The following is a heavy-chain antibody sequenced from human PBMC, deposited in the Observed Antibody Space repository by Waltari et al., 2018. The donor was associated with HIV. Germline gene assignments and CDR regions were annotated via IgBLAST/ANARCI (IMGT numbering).Heavy chain of an antibody. CDR1: GYNFLGYH. D-gene: IGHD3-22*01. CDR3: ARGRYVDSSGYSVFSY. V-gene: IGHV1-8*01. Sequence: VLRVQSWAEVKKPGASVRVSCQVSGYNFLGYHINWLSPAAGQGLEWLGWMNPKRGHSGLAQKFNDRVALTSYTSTYTAYMELSGLTPKDAAFYDCARGRYVDSSGYSVFSYWGQGTPVAVSS. J-gene: IGHJ4*02. CDR2: MNPKRGHS.